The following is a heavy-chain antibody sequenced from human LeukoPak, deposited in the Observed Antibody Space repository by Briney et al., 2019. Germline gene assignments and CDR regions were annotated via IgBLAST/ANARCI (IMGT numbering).Heavy chain of an antibody. Sequence: PSETLSLTCTVSGGSVSSYYWSWIRQPPGKGLEWIGYMYPGGSTNYNPSLKSRGTISVDTSKNQISLKLSSVTAADTAVYYCARQAEYSSGWTNNWFDPWGPGSLVTVSS. J-gene: IGHJ5*02. CDR3: ARQAEYSSGWTNNWFDP. CDR1: GGSVSSYY. V-gene: IGHV4-59*02. D-gene: IGHD6-19*01. CDR2: MYPGGST.